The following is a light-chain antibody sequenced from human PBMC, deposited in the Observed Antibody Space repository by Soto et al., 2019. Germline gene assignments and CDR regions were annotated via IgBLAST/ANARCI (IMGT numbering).Light chain of an antibody. CDR3: QQRDSWPIT. J-gene: IGKJ5*01. CDR2: DAS. V-gene: IGKV1-5*01. CDR1: QNIRSR. Sequence: DFQMAQSPSPLSASVGDRGTLTCRASQNIRSRLAWFQQKPGKAPKLLIYDASSLESGVPSRFSGSGSGTEFTLTISSLQPDDFAVYYCQQRDSWPITFGQGTRLEIK.